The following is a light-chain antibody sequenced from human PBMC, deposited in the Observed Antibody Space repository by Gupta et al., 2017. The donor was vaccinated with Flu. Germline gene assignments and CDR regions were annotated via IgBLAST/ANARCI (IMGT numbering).Light chain of an antibody. CDR2: GAS. V-gene: IGKV1-39*01. CDR3: QQTYSTPRT. J-gene: IGKJ1*01. CDR1: QTIGNY. Sequence: PSSRSASVGDKGTITCRASQTIGNYLHWYQQKPGKAPQLLIYGASTLQRGVPSRFSGSGYGTDFTLILNSLQPEDVATYYCQQTYSTPRTFGQGTKLEIK.